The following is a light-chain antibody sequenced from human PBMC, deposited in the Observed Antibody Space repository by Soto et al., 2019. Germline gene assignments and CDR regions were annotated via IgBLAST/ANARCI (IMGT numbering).Light chain of an antibody. CDR1: SSNIGAGFD. CDR2: GNN. V-gene: IGLV1-47*02. Sequence: QSVLTQPPSVSGAPGQRVTISCTGSSSNIGAGFDVHWYHQIAGTAPKLLIYGNNQRPSGVPDRFSGSKSGTSASLAISGLRSDDEADYYCAAWDDSLSGPVFGGGTQLTVL. CDR3: AAWDDSLSGPV. J-gene: IGLJ2*01.